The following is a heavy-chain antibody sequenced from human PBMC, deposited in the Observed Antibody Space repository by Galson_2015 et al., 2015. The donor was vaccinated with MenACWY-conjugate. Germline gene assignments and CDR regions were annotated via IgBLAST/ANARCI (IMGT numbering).Heavy chain of an antibody. Sequence: SLRLSCAASGFTFSRYAMHWVRQAPGKGLEWLAVIWYDGSQTYYADSVKGRFTISRDNSKNTAYLQMNSLRVEDTAMYYCFAINSATDYWGQGTLVTVSS. CDR3: FAINSATDY. CDR2: IWYDGSQT. V-gene: IGHV3-33*01. D-gene: IGHD5-18*01. CDR1: GFTFSRYA. J-gene: IGHJ4*02.